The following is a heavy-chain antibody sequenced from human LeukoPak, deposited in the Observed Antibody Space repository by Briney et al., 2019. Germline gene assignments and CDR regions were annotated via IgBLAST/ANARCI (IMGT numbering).Heavy chain of an antibody. V-gene: IGHV5-51*03. CDR2: IYPGDSDT. Sequence: GESLKISCKGSGYNFTSYWIGWVRQMPGKGLEWMGIIYPGDSDTRYSPSFQGQVTISADKSISTAYLQWSSLKASDTAMYYCARIGTSVVVAATPVDYWGQGTLVTVSS. J-gene: IGHJ4*02. CDR3: ARIGTSVVVAATPVDY. D-gene: IGHD2-15*01. CDR1: GYNFTSYW.